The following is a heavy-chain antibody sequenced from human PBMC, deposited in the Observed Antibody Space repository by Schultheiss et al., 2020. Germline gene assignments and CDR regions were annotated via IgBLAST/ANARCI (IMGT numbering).Heavy chain of an antibody. D-gene: IGHD3-10*01. J-gene: IGHJ4*02. CDR3: AVGFGELLYLDY. Sequence: SQTLSLTCAVYGGSFSGYYWSWIRQPPGKGLEWIGEINHSGSTNYNPSLKSRVTISVDTSKNQISLRLSSVTAADTAVYYCAVGFGELLYLDYWGQGTLVTVSS. CDR2: INHSGST. V-gene: IGHV4-34*01. CDR1: GGSFSGYY.